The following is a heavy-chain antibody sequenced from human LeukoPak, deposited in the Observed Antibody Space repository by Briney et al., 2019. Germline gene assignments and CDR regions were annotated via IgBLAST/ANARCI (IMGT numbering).Heavy chain of an antibody. D-gene: IGHD6-13*01. Sequence: GGSLRLSCAASGFTFSSYSMNWVRQAPGKGLEWVSSISSSSSYIYYADSVKGRFTISRDNAKNSLYLKMNSLRAEDTAVYYCARGSSWSSYYYYGMDVWGQGTTVTVSS. CDR1: GFTFSSYS. V-gene: IGHV3-21*01. J-gene: IGHJ6*02. CDR3: ARGSSWSSYYYYGMDV. CDR2: ISSSSSYI.